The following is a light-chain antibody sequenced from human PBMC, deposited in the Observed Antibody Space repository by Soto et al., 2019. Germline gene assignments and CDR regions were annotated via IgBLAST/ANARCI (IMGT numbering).Light chain of an antibody. CDR3: QQYGSSPRFT. CDR1: QGIGNT. CDR2: GAS. V-gene: IGKV3-20*01. Sequence: EIVITQSPATLSVSPGEGATLSCRASQGIGNTLAWYQQKPGQTPRLLIYGASSRATGIPDRFSGSGSGTDFTLTISRLEPEDFAVYYCQQYGSSPRFTFGPGTKVDIK. J-gene: IGKJ3*01.